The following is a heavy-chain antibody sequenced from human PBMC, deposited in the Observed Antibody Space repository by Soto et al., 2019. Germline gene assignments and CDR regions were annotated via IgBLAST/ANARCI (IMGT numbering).Heavy chain of an antibody. J-gene: IGHJ5*02. Sequence: QLQLQESGPGLVKPSETLSLTCTVSGGSISSSTYYWGWIRQPPGKGLEWIGSIYFRGSTYYNPSRERRVAVSGDTSKTQLPLKLTSVTAADTAVYYCAREILPGYYPAGWFDPWGQGTLVTVSS. D-gene: IGHD3-9*01. CDR3: AREILPGYYPAGWFDP. V-gene: IGHV4-39*02. CDR2: IYFRGST. CDR1: GGSISSSTYY.